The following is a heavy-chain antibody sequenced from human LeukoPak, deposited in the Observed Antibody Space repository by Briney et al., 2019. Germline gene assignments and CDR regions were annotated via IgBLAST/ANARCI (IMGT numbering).Heavy chain of an antibody. CDR2: IYTSGST. Sequence: SETLSLTCTVSGGSISSYYWSWIRQPAGKGLEWIGRIYTSGSTNYNPSLKSRVTMSVDTSKNQFSLKLSSVTAADTAVYYCARDLGGATFDYYYMDVWGKGTTVTVSS. CDR3: ARDLGGATFDYYYMDV. V-gene: IGHV4-4*07. CDR1: GGSISSYY. J-gene: IGHJ6*03. D-gene: IGHD1-26*01.